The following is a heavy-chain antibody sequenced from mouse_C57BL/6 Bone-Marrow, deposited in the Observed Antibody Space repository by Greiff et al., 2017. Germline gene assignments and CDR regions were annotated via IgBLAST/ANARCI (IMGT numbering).Heavy chain of an antibody. CDR2: IDPETGGS. CDR3: TDYCYGSSAWFAY. D-gene: IGHD1-1*01. Sequence: QVQLMESGAELVRPGASVTLSCKASGYTFTDYEMHWVKQTPVHGLEWIGAIDPETGGSASNQKFTGKALLTADKSSTTAYMELRILTSEDAAVDYCTDYCYGSSAWFAYWGQGTLVTVSA. V-gene: IGHV1-15*01. J-gene: IGHJ3*01. CDR1: GYTFTDYE.